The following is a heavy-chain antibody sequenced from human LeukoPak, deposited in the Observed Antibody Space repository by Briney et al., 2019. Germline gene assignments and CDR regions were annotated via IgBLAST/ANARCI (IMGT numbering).Heavy chain of an antibody. CDR1: GFTFSSYA. CDR2: ISYDGSNK. V-gene: IGHV3-30-3*01. J-gene: IGHJ6*02. D-gene: IGHD3-3*01. Sequence: GGSLRLSCAASGFTFSSYAMHWVRQAPGKGLEWVAVISYDGSNKYYADSVKGRLTISRDNSKNTLYLQMNSLRAEDTAVYYCARDRNYDFWSGYYTDYYYGMDVWGQGTTVTVSS. CDR3: ARDRNYDFWSGYYTDYYYGMDV.